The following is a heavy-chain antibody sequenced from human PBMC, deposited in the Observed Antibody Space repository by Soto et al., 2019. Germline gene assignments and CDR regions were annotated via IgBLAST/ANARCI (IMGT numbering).Heavy chain of an antibody. CDR3: ARWLGYGPHFDY. V-gene: IGHV4-31*03. CDR1: GGSISSGGYY. CDR2: IYYSGST. D-gene: IGHD5-12*01. Sequence: PSETLSLTCTVSGGSISSGGYYWSWIRQHPGKGLEWIGYIYYSGSTYYNPSLKSRVTISVDTSKNQFSLKLTSVTAADTAVYYCARWLGYGPHFDYWGQGTLVTVSS. J-gene: IGHJ4*02.